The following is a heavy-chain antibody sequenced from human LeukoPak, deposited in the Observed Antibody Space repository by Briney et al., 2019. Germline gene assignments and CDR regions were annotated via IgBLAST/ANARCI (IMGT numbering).Heavy chain of an antibody. CDR3: AREIYGPGDLPFDY. V-gene: IGHV3-64*01. Sequence: PGGSLRLSCAASGFTFTSYAMHWVRQAPGKGLEYISAISSNGDSTYYANSVKGRFTISRDNSKNTLYLQMGSLGAENMAVYYCAREIYGPGDLPFDYWGQGTLVTVSS. CDR2: ISSNGDST. D-gene: IGHD3-10*01. J-gene: IGHJ4*02. CDR1: GFTFTSYA.